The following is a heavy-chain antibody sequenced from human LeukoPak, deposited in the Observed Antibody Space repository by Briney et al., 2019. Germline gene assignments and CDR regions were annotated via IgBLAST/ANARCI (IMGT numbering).Heavy chain of an antibody. V-gene: IGHV3-11*04. Sequence: GGSLRLSCAVSGFTVSSNYMSWVRQAPGKGLEWVSYISSSGSTIYYADSVKGRFTISRDNAKNSLYLQMNSLRAEDKAVYYCAELGITMIGGVWGKGTTVTISS. D-gene: IGHD3-10*02. CDR2: ISSSGSTI. CDR3: AELGITMIGGV. J-gene: IGHJ6*04. CDR1: GFTVSSNY.